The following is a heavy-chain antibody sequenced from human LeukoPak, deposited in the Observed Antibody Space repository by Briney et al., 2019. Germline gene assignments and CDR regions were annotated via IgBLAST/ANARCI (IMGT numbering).Heavy chain of an antibody. CDR1: GFTFSSYW. V-gene: IGHV3-74*01. Sequence: PGGSLRLSCAASGFTFSSYWMHWVRQAPGKGLVWVSRINSDGSSTSYADSVKGRFTISRDNAKNTLYLQMNSLRAEDTAVYYCARGGFDVPGMGVWGQGTTVTVSS. CDR3: ARGGFDVPGMGV. D-gene: IGHD3-10*02. J-gene: IGHJ6*02. CDR2: INSDGSST.